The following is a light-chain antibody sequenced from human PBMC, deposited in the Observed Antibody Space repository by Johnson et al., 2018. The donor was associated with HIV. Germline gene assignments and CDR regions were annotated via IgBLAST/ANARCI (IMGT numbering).Light chain of an antibody. CDR2: DNN. CDR1: SSNIGNNY. J-gene: IGLJ1*01. CDR3: GTWDGSLRRGF. Sequence: VLTQPPSVSAAPGQKVTISCSGSSSNIGNNYVSWYQQLPGTAPKLLIYDNNKRPSGTPDRFSGSKSGTSATLGITGLQTGDEADYYCGTWDGSLRRGFFGTGTKVTVL. V-gene: IGLV1-51*01.